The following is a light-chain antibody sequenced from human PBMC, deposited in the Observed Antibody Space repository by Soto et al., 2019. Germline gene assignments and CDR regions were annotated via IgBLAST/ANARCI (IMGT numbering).Light chain of an antibody. CDR1: SSNIGSNT. V-gene: IGLV1-44*01. CDR2: SNN. Sequence: QSVLTQPPSASGTPGQRVTIFCSGSSSNIGSNTVNWYQQLPGTAPKLLIYSNNQRPSEVPDRFSGSKSGTSASLAISGLQSEDEADYYCAACNDSLNGYVFGTGTKGT. J-gene: IGLJ1*01. CDR3: AACNDSLNGYV.